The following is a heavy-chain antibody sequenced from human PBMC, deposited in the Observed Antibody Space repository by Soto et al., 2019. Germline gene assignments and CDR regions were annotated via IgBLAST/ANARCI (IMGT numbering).Heavy chain of an antibody. CDR2: ISGDGGRT. CDR1: AFTFSDYY. D-gene: IGHD3-22*01. CDR3: AKGGYDSSGYYSIAAFDI. V-gene: IGHV3-74*01. J-gene: IGHJ3*02. Sequence: EVQLVESGGDLVQPGGSLRLSCAASAFTFSDYYMHWVRQGPGKGPVWVSAISGDGGRTYYAGSVRGRFTISRDNAKNSLYLQMNSLRAEDTALYYCAKGGYDSSGYYSIAAFDIWGQGTMVTVSS.